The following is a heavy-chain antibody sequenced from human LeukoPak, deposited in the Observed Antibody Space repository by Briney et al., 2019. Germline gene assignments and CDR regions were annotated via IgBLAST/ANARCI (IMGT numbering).Heavy chain of an antibody. Sequence: GGSLRLSCAASGFTFDDYGMSWVRQAPGKGLEWVSGINWNGGSTGYADSVKGRFTISRDNAKNSLYLQMNSLRAEDTALYYCARDGGPLAAAGYYGYGPRYFDYWGQGTLVTVSS. D-gene: IGHD6-13*01. CDR1: GFTFDDYG. J-gene: IGHJ4*02. V-gene: IGHV3-20*04. CDR3: ARDGGPLAAAGYYGYGPRYFDY. CDR2: INWNGGST.